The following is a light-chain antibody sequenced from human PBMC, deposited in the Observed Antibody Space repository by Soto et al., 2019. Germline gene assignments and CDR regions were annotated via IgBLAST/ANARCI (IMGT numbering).Light chain of an antibody. Sequence: DIQMTQSPSSLSASVGDRVTITCQASQDISNFLNWYQQKPGKAPKLLIYDASNLETGGQSRFNGSGSRTDFPFNISSLQRETIAACYCREYSNVTPRITFGPGTKVDMK. V-gene: IGKV1-33*01. CDR2: DAS. CDR3: REYSNVTPRIT. CDR1: QDISNF. J-gene: IGKJ3*01.